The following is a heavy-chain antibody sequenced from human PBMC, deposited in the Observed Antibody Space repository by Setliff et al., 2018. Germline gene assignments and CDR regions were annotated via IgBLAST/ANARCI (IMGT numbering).Heavy chain of an antibody. CDR1: GFIFSTYW. J-gene: IGHJ5*02. CDR2: IYSGGSST. CDR3: AKLVGYYDFWSGYSENNWFDP. D-gene: IGHD3-3*01. Sequence: GSLRLSCAASGFIFSTYWMSWVRQAPGKGLEWVSVIYSGGSSTYYADSVKGRFTISRDNSKNTLYLQMNSLRAEDTAVYYCAKLVGYYDFWSGYSENNWFDPWGQGTLVTVSS. V-gene: IGHV3-23*03.